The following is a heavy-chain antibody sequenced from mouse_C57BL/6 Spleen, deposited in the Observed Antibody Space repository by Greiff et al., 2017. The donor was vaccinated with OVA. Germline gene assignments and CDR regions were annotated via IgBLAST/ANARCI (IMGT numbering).Heavy chain of an antibody. CDR3: ARLRATVVDWYFDV. J-gene: IGHJ1*03. CDR1: GYTFTSYG. D-gene: IGHD1-1*01. V-gene: IGHV1-81*01. CDR2: IYPRSGNT. Sequence: QVQLQQSGAELARPGASVKLSCKASGYTFTSYGISWVKQRTGQGLEWIGEIYPRSGNTYYNEKFKGKATLTADKSSSTAYMELRSLTSEDSAVYFGARLRATVVDWYFDVWGTGTTVTVSS.